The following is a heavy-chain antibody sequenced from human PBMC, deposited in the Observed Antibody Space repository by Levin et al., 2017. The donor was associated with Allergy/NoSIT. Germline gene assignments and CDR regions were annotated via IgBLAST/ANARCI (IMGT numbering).Heavy chain of an antibody. CDR1: GFTFGDYA. Sequence: PGGSLRLSCTASGFTFGDYAMSWFRQAPGKGLEWVGFIRSKAYGGTTEYAASVKGRFTISRDDSKSIAYLQMNSLKTEDTAVYYCTRTLTVPVVRGVVDAFDIWGQGTMVTVSS. CDR3: TRTLTVPVVRGVVDAFDI. J-gene: IGHJ3*02. V-gene: IGHV3-49*03. D-gene: IGHD3-10*01. CDR2: IRSKAYGGTT.